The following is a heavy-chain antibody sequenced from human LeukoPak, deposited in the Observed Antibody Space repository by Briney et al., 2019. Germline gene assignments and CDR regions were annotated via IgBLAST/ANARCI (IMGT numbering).Heavy chain of an antibody. V-gene: IGHV3-48*02. CDR2: IRSSGSPI. Sequence: GGSLRLSCAASGFTFSGYSMNWVRQAPGKGLEWVSYIRSSGSPIYYADTVKGRFTISRDNAKNSVYLQMNSLRDEDTAVYYCVRDPDALDYWGQGTLVTVSS. J-gene: IGHJ4*02. CDR1: GFTFSGYS. CDR3: VRDPDALDY.